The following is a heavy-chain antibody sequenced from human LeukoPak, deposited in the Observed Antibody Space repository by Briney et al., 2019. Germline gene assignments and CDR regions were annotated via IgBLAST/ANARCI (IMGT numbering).Heavy chain of an antibody. CDR1: GGSFSGYY. D-gene: IGHD3-9*01. CDR3: ARHGRYFDWLQEVPFDY. Sequence: SETLSLTCAVYGGSFSGYYWSWIRQPPGKGLEWIGEINHSGSTNYNPSLKSRVTISVDTSKNQFSLKLSSVTAADTAVYYCARHGRYFDWLQEVPFDYWGQGTLVTVSS. V-gene: IGHV4-34*01. CDR2: INHSGST. J-gene: IGHJ4*02.